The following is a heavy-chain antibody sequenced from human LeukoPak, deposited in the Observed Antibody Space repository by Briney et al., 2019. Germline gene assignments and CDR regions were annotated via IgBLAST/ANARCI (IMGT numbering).Heavy chain of an antibody. CDR1: GFTFSNYG. CDR3: AKDSSRITMLRGQKKYFDY. D-gene: IGHD3-10*01. CDR2: ISNSGGST. Sequence: GGSLRLSCAASGFTFSNYGMSWVRQAPAKGLEWVSGISNSGGSTYYADSVKGRFTISRDNSKNTLYLQMNSLRAEDTAVYYCAKDSSRITMLRGQKKYFDYWGQGTLVTVSS. J-gene: IGHJ4*02. V-gene: IGHV3-23*01.